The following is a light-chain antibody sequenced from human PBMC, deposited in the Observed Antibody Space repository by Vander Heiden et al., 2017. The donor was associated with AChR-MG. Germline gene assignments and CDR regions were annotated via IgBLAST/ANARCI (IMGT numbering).Light chain of an antibody. V-gene: IGLV1-40*01. CDR1: SSNIGAGFD. J-gene: IGLJ2*01. CDR3: QSYDSSLSALV. Sequence: QSVLTQPPSVSGAPGQRVTISCTGSSSNIGAGFDVHWYHQLPGTAPKLLMDGNTNRPSGVPDRFSGSKSGTSVSLAITGLQAEDEADYYCQSYDSSLSALVFGGGTKLTVL. CDR2: GNT.